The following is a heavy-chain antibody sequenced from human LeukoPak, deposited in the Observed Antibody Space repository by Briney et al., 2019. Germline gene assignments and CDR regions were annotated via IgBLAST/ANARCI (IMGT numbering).Heavy chain of an antibody. CDR2: ISSSSSTI. CDR3: ARDPTIFGVGSYYFDY. D-gene: IGHD3-3*01. CDR1: GFTFSSYS. V-gene: IGHV3-48*01. J-gene: IGHJ4*02. Sequence: GGSLRLSCAASGFTFSSYSMNWARQAPGKGLEWVSYISSSSSTIYYADSVKGRFTISRDNAKNSLYLQMNSLRAEDTAVYYCARDPTIFGVGSYYFDYWGQGTLVTVSS.